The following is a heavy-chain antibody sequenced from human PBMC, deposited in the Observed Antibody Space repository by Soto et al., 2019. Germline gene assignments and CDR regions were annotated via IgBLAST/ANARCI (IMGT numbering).Heavy chain of an antibody. D-gene: IGHD4-17*01. Sequence: SETLSLTCAVYGGSFSGYYWSWIGQPPGKGLEWIGEINHSGSTNYNPSLKSRVTISVDTSKNQFSLKLSSVTAADTAVYYCARGRATTVTNTFDYWGRGTLVTVSS. CDR3: ARGRATTVTNTFDY. J-gene: IGHJ4*02. CDR1: GGSFSGYY. CDR2: INHSGST. V-gene: IGHV4-34*01.